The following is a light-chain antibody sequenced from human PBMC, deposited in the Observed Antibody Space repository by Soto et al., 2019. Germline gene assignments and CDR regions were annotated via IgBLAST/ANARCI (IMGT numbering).Light chain of an antibody. Sequence: IVLTQSPGTLSLSPGDRATLSCRASQNIGDNYLAWYQQKPGQAPRLLIYDASRRATGIPERFSGSGSGTDFTLTINRLEPEDFAVYYCQQFGSSPRFTFGPGTKWIS. CDR3: QQFGSSPRFT. V-gene: IGKV3-20*01. CDR1: QNIGDNY. J-gene: IGKJ3*01. CDR2: DAS.